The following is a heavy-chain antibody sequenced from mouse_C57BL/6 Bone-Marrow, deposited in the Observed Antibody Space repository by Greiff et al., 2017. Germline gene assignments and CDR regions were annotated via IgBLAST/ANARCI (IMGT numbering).Heavy chain of an antibody. Sequence: VKLMESGAELARPGASVKLSCKASGYTFTSYGISWVKQRTGQGLEWIGEIYPRSGNTYYNEKFKGKATLTADKSSSTAYMEIRSLTSEDSAVYFCARAGRGSRAYGGQGTLVTVSA. CDR2: IYPRSGNT. V-gene: IGHV1-81*01. D-gene: IGHD1-1*01. CDR1: GYTFTSYG. J-gene: IGHJ3*01. CDR3: ARAGRGSRAY.